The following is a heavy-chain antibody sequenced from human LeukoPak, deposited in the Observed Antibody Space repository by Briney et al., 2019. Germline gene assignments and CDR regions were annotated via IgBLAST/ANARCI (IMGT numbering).Heavy chain of an antibody. Sequence: PGGSLRLSCAASEFTFSSYNMNWVRQAPGKGLEWVSRINSDGSSTSYADSVKGRFTISRDNAKNTLYLQMNSLRAEDTAVYYCARDLDYGYFDYWGQGTLVTVSS. CDR1: EFTFSSYN. CDR2: INSDGSST. J-gene: IGHJ4*02. V-gene: IGHV3-74*01. D-gene: IGHD3-16*01. CDR3: ARDLDYGYFDY.